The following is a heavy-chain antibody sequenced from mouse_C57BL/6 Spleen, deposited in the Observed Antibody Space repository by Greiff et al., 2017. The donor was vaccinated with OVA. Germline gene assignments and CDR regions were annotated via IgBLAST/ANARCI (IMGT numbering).Heavy chain of an antibody. CDR1: GFNIKDYY. V-gene: IGHV14-1*01. Sequence: VQLQQSGAELVRPGASVKLSCTASGFNIKDYYMHWVKQRPEQGLEWIGRIDPEDGDTEYAPKFQGKATMTADTSSNTAYLQLSSLTSEDTAVYYCTTGDYDGGSPMDYWGQGTSVTVSS. CDR3: TTGDYDGGSPMDY. J-gene: IGHJ4*01. D-gene: IGHD2-4*01. CDR2: IDPEDGDT.